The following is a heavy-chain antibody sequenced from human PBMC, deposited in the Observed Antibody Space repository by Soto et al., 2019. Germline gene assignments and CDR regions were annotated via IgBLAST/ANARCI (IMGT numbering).Heavy chain of an antibody. D-gene: IGHD1-7*01. CDR3: ARGTGTSSLAGFYWFDP. Sequence: GGSLRLSCAASGFDFHWYWIIFCRHSPLKGLEWLATIKTDASEKKYVDSVKGRFTMSRDNAKNSVYLQMDSLRTEDTAVYYCARGTGTSSLAGFYWFDPWGQGTLVTVSS. CDR1: GFDFHWYW. J-gene: IGHJ5*02. V-gene: IGHV3-7*01. CDR2: IKTDASEK.